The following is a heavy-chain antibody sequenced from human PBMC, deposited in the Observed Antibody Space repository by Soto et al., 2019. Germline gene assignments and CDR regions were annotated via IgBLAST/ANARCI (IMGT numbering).Heavy chain of an antibody. CDR1: GGTFSSYA. CDR3: AIKTYYYDSSGPLGP. D-gene: IGHD3-22*01. J-gene: IGHJ5*02. V-gene: IGHV1-69*13. CDR2: IIPIFGTA. Sequence: VKVSCKASGGTFSSYAISWVRQAPGQGLEWMGGIIPIFGTANYAQKFQGRVTITADESTSTAYMELSSLRSEDTAVYYCAIKTYYYDSSGPLGPWAQGTLVTVSS.